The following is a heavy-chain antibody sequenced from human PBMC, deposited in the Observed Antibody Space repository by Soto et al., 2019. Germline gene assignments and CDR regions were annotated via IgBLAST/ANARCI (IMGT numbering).Heavy chain of an antibody. CDR1: GGSISSYY. CDR2: IYYSGST. D-gene: IGHD3-22*01. V-gene: IGHV4-59*01. Sequence: SETLSLTCTVSGGSISSYYWSWIRQPPGKGLEWIGYIYYSGSTNYNPSLTSRVTISVDTSKNQFSLKLSSVTAADTAVYYCARAAYYYHTRPFDYWGQGTLVTVSS. CDR3: ARAAYYYHTRPFDY. J-gene: IGHJ4*02.